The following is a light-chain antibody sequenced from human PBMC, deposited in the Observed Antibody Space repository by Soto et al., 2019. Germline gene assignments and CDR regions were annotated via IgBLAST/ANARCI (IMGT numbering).Light chain of an antibody. CDR3: SSYTTSSTLV. V-gene: IGLV2-14*02. J-gene: IGLJ3*02. Sequence: QSALTQPASVSGAPRQSISIPCTGSNSDAGTYSLVSWYQQHPGEAPKLIISEVRNRPSGISYRFTGSKSGNTASLTISGLQADDEADYYCSSYTTSSTLVFGGGTKLTVL. CDR2: EVR. CDR1: NSDAGTYSL.